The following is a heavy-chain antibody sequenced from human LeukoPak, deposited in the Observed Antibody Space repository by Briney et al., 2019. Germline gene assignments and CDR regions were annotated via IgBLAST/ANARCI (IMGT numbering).Heavy chain of an antibody. D-gene: IGHD3-3*01. Sequence: GASVKVSCKASGGTFSSYAISWVRQAPGQGLEWMGGIIPIFGTANYAQKFQGRVTITADKSTSTAYMELSSLRSEDTAVYYCARRLVRYDFWSGYPPHYYYYMDVWGKGTTVTVSS. CDR3: ARRLVRYDFWSGYPPHYYYYMDV. J-gene: IGHJ6*03. CDR2: IIPIFGTA. CDR1: GGTFSSYA. V-gene: IGHV1-69*06.